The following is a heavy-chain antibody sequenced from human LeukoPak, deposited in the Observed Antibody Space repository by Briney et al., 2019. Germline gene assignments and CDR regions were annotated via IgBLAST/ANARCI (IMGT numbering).Heavy chain of an antibody. CDR1: GYTFTGHY. CDR3: ATHSPEWRYSGYYNYYYIDV. J-gene: IGHJ6*03. D-gene: IGHD5-12*01. V-gene: IGHV1-24*01. Sequence: ASVKVSCKASGYTFTGHYMHWVRQAPGKGLEWMGSFDPKDGETIYAQKFQGRVTMTEDTSTDTAYMELSSLRSEDTAVYYCATHSPEWRYSGYYNYYYIDVWGKGTTVTVSS. CDR2: FDPKDGET.